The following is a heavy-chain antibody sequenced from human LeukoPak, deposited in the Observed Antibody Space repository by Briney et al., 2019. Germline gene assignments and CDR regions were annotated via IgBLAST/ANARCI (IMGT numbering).Heavy chain of an antibody. V-gene: IGHV3-7*01. CDR2: IKQDGSEK. D-gene: IGHD3-22*01. J-gene: IGHJ5*02. CDR3: ARTNYYDSSGGYWFDP. Sequence: PGGSLRLSCAASGFTFSSYAMSWVRQAPGKGLEWVANIKQDGSEKYYVDSVKGRFTISRDNAKNSLYLQMNSLRAEDTAVYYCARTNYYDSSGGYWFDPWGQGTLVTVSS. CDR1: GFTFSSYA.